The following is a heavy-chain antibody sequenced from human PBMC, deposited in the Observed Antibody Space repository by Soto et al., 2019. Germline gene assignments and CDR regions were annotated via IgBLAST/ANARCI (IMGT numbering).Heavy chain of an antibody. CDR3: ARLPVTTGYVHLANFDY. Sequence: QVQLVQSGAEVKKPGSSVKVSCKASGGTFSSYAISWVRQAPGQGLEWMGGIIPIFGTANYAQKFQGRVTITADESTSXXYMELSRLRSEDTAVYYCARLPVTTGYVHLANFDYWGQGTLVTVSS. CDR2: IIPIFGTA. V-gene: IGHV1-69*12. CDR1: GGTFSSYA. J-gene: IGHJ4*02. D-gene: IGHD4-17*01.